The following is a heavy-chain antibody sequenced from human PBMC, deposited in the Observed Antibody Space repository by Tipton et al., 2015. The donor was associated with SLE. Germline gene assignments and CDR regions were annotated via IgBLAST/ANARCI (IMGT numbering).Heavy chain of an antibody. CDR1: GGSFSGYY. Sequence: TLSLTCAVYGGSFSGYYWSWIRQPPGKGLEWIGEINHSGSTNYNPSLKSRVTLSVDTSKNHFSLNLSSVTAADTAVYYCGREYAWSPPQVDPWGQGTLVTVSS. CDR2: INHSGST. V-gene: IGHV4-34*01. D-gene: IGHD3-3*01. J-gene: IGHJ5*02. CDR3: GREYAWSPPQVDP.